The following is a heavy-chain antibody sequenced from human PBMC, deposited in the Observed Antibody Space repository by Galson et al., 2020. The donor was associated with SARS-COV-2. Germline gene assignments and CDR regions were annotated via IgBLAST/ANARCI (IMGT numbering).Heavy chain of an antibody. J-gene: IGHJ4*02. CDR3: ARDGATYVSSGYCLDY. V-gene: IGHV3-21*01. CDR2: ISSSSSYI. CDR1: GFTFSSYS. Sequence: GGSLRLSCAASGFTFSSYSMNWVRQAPGKGLEWVSSISSSSSYIYYADSVKGRFTISRDNAKNSLYLQMNSLRAEDTAVYYCARDGATYVSSGYCLDYWGQGTLVTVSS. D-gene: IGHD3-22*01.